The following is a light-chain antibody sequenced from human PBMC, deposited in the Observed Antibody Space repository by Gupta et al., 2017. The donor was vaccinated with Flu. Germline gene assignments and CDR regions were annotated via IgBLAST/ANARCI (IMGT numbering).Light chain of an antibody. CDR2: AAS. CDR1: REITNA. CDR3: QQRHNSSFT. V-gene: IGKV1-39*01. Sequence: DIQMTQSPSSLSASVGDRATITCRAGREITNAVNWYQQKPGKPPKPLIYAASKLQSGVATRFRGSGSGTDFTLTINRLQPEDFATYYCQQRHNSSFTFGHGTKVDIK. J-gene: IGKJ3*01.